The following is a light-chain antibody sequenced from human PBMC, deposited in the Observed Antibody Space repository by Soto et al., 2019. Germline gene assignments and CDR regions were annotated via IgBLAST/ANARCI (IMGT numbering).Light chain of an antibody. J-gene: IGLJ7*01. CDR3: ATWDDSLSTML. Sequence: QSVLTQTPSESGTPGQRVTISCSGSDSNIGGNYVYWYQSLPGMAPKLLISRNDQRPSGVPDRFSGSKSGTSASLAISGLRPEDEADYYCATWDDSLSTMLFGGGTQLTVL. V-gene: IGLV1-47*01. CDR1: DSNIGGNY. CDR2: RND.